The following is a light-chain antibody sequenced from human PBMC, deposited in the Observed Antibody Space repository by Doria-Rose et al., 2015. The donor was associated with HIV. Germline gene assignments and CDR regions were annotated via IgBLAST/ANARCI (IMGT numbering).Light chain of an antibody. Sequence: VLTQSPESLGVSLGERATLNCKSNQSLLYTSKNYLAWYQQKPGQPPKLLIYWASTRQSGVPARFSGSGSGTDFTLTISSLEAEDVAVYYCQQYYDTPSFGPGTTVDIK. CDR3: QQYYDTPS. J-gene: IGKJ3*01. CDR2: WAS. CDR1: QSLLYTSKNY. V-gene: IGKV4-1*01.